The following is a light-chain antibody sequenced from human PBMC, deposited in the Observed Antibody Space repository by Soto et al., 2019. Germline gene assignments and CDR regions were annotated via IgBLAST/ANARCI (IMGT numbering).Light chain of an antibody. V-gene: IGLV2-8*01. J-gene: IGLJ1*01. Sequence: QSALTQPPSASGSPGQSVTISCTGTSSDVGGYNYVSWYQHHPGKAPKLIIYEVYKRPSGVPDRFSGSKSGNTAALTVSGFQAEDEAHYYCSSYVGTNSYVFGTGTKVTVL. CDR2: EVY. CDR3: SSYVGTNSYV. CDR1: SSDVGGYNY.